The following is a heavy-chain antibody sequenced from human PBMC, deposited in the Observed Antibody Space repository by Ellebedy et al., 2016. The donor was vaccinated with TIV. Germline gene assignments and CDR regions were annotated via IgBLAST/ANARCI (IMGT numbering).Heavy chain of an antibody. CDR2: ISGSGGTT. CDR1: GFTFNTYA. V-gene: IGHV3-23*01. CDR3: AKDQGLWFGDLGGMDV. J-gene: IGHJ6*02. D-gene: IGHD3-10*01. Sequence: GESLKIPCAASGFTFNTYAMSWVRQAPGEGLQWVSAISGSGGTTYYADSVKGRFTISRDNSKNTLYLQMNSLRAEDTAVYYCAKDQGLWFGDLGGMDVWGQGTTVTV.